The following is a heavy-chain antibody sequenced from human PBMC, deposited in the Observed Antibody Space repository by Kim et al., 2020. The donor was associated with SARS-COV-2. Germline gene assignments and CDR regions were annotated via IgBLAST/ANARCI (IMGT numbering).Heavy chain of an antibody. CDR1: GYTFTSYA. CDR3: ARDFTSAAAAPDY. Sequence: ASVKVSCKASGYTFTSYAMHWVRQAPGQRLEWMGWINAGNGNTKYSQKFQGRVTITRDTSASTAYMELSSLRSEDTAVYYCARDFTSAAAAPDYWGQGTLVTVSS. J-gene: IGHJ4*02. CDR2: INAGNGNT. D-gene: IGHD6-13*01. V-gene: IGHV1-3*01.